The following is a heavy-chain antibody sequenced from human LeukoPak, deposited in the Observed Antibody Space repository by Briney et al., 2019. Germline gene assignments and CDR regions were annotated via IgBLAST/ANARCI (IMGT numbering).Heavy chain of an antibody. J-gene: IGHJ5*02. Sequence: PGGSLRLSCAASGFTFNSYGMHWVRQAPGKGLEWVAIIKQDGSEKYFVDSVKGRFTISRDNAKNSLYLQMNSLRAEDTAVYYCARDWRLDWFDPWGQGTLVTVSS. CDR2: IKQDGSEK. CDR3: ARDWRLDWFDP. CDR1: GFTFNSYG. V-gene: IGHV3-7*01. D-gene: IGHD3-3*01.